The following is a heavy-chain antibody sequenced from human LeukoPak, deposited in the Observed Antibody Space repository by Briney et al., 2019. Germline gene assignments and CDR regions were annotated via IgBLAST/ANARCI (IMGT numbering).Heavy chain of an antibody. J-gene: IGHJ4*02. CDR2: ISGDSSTT. CDR3: ARAIGVGSGNHLFDY. D-gene: IGHD3-10*01. CDR1: GFTFSSYA. V-gene: IGHV3-23*01. Sequence: GGSLRLSCAASGFTFSSYAMRWVRQAPGKGLEWVSAISGDSSTTYYADSVKGRFTVSTDNSKNTLFLQMTSLRAEDTAIYSCARAIGVGSGNHLFDYWGQGTLVTVSS.